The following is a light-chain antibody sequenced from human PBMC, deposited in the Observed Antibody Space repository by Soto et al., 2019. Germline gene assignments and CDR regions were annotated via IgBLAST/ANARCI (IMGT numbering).Light chain of an antibody. CDR2: DTS. CDR3: QQYDTSYFT. CDR1: HNITSKS. Sequence: EIVLTQTPGTLSLSPGERATPTCQTGHNITSKSLAWYQQKPGQAPRLLIYDTSSRAADVPDRFTGAGSGTDFTLTVNRLEPEDFAVYYCQQYDTSYFTFGPGTRVD. J-gene: IGKJ3*01. V-gene: IGKV3-20*01.